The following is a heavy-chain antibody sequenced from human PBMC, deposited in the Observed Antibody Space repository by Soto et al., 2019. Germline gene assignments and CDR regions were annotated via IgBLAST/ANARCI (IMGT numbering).Heavy chain of an antibody. CDR2: IYYSGST. V-gene: IGHV4-31*03. CDR1: GGSISSGGYF. D-gene: IGHD4-17*01. CDR3: ARQDDSGVYFDY. J-gene: IGHJ4*02. Sequence: PSETLSLTCTVSGGSISSGGYFWTWIRQHPVKGQEWIGYIYYSGSTFYSPSLKSRVTISVDTSKNQFSLKLSSVTAADTAVYYCARQDDSGVYFDYWGQGAMVTVSS.